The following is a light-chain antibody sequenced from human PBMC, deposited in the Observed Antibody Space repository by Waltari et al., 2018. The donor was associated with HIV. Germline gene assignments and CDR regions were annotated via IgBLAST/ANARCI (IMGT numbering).Light chain of an antibody. V-gene: IGLV1-44*01. CDR3: AAWDDSLNGWV. CDR2: SNN. CDR1: SSNIGSNT. J-gene: IGLJ3*02. Sequence: QSVLTQPPSASGTPGQRVTISCSGSSSNIGSNTVNWYQQLPGTAPKLLICSNNRRPSGVPDRFSGSMSGTSASLAISGLQSEDEADYYCAAWDDSLNGWVFGGGTKLTVL.